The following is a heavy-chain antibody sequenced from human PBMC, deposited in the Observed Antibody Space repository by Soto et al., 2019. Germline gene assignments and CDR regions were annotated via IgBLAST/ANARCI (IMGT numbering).Heavy chain of an antibody. D-gene: IGHD2-15*01. CDR2: FYYSESP. V-gene: IGHV4-59*08. CDR1: GGSINTYY. J-gene: IGHJ2*01. CDR3: ARRLRYCTDGSCPETGYFDL. Sequence: QVQLQESGPGLVKPSETLSLTCTVSGGSINTYYWGWIRQLPGKGLEWIGYFYYSESPDYNPSLKSRVTISVDTSKNQFSLRLTSVTAADTAVYYCARRLRYCTDGSCPETGYFDLWGRGTQVTVSS.